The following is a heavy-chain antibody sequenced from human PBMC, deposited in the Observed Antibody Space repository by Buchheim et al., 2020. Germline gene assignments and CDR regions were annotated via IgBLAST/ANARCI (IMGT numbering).Heavy chain of an antibody. D-gene: IGHD5-24*01. Sequence: QVQLVESGGGVVQPGRSLSLSCVASGFTFSSYDMHWVRQAPGKGLEWMAVISSDGSNKNYADSVKGRFTISRDNSKNTLYLQMNSLRTEDTSVYYCANGHSDYWGQGTL. CDR2: ISSDGSNK. CDR1: GFTFSSYD. V-gene: IGHV3-30*04. CDR3: ANGHSDY. J-gene: IGHJ4*02.